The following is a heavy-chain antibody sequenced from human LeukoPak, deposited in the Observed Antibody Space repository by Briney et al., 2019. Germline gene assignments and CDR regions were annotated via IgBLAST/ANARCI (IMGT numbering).Heavy chain of an antibody. CDR1: GGSISSSSYY. Sequence: KPSETLSFTCTVSGGSISSSSYYWGWIRQPPGKGLEWIGNIYYNGSTYYNPSLKSRVTTSVDTSKKQFSLYYCARCVSSGYCDSWSWGQGTLSPSPQ. CDR3: S. D-gene: IGHD3-22*01. CDR2: IYYNGST. J-gene: IGHJ5*02. V-gene: IGHV4-39*07.